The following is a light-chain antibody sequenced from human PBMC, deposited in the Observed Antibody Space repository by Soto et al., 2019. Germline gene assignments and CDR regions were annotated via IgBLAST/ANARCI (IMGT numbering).Light chain of an antibody. V-gene: IGKV3-15*01. J-gene: IGKJ4*01. CDR3: QQYSSWPLI. Sequence: EIVMPHSPATMSVSPGERATLSCRASQIVGSNLAWYQQKPGQAPRLLIYGASTRATGFPARFSGSGSGTDFTLTISSLQSEDFAVYHCQQYSSWPLIFGGGTKVEIK. CDR2: GAS. CDR1: QIVGSN.